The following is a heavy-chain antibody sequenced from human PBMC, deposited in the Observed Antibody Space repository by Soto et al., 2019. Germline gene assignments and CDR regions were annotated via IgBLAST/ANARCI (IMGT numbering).Heavy chain of an antibody. J-gene: IGHJ3*01. V-gene: IGHV3-21*01. CDR2: ISGDSSYK. D-gene: IGHD3-22*01. Sequence: GGSLRLSCVASGFSFSGYNMNWVRQAPGKGLEWVSSISGDSSYKYYADSVQGRFTISRDNAKNSVYLQMNSLRAEDTAVYYCARVVYFDSSGYGLWGQGTMVTVSS. CDR1: GFSFSGYN. CDR3: ARVVYFDSSGYGL.